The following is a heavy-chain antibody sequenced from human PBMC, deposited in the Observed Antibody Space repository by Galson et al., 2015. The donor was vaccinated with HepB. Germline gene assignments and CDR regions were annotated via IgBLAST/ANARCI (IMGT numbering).Heavy chain of an antibody. V-gene: IGHV3-30*03. D-gene: IGHD3-3*01. J-gene: IGHJ3*02. CDR2: ISYDGSNK. CDR3: ARDTYDFWSGYPSTRGDAFDI. CDR1: GFTFGSYG. Sequence: SLRLSCAASGFTFGSYGMHWVRQAPGKGLEWVAVISYDGSNKYYADSVKGRFTISRDNAKNSLYLQMNSLRAEDTAVYYCARDTYDFWSGYPSTRGDAFDIWGQGTMVTVSS.